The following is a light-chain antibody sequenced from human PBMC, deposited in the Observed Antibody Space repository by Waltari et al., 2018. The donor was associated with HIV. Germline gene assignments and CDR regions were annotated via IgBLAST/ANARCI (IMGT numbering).Light chain of an antibody. CDR1: QNVRNH. J-gene: IGKJ1*01. Sequence: ETVLTQSPPTLSLSPGERATLSCRASQNVRNHLAWYQQKPGQSPRLLIYDTSNRATGIPVRFGGRGAATDFTLTISSLEPEDFAVYYCQQRTNWPPTFGQGTKVEIK. CDR3: QQRTNWPPT. V-gene: IGKV3-11*01. CDR2: DTS.